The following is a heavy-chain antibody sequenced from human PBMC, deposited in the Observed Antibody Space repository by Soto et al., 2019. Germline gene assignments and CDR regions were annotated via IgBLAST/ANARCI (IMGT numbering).Heavy chain of an antibody. CDR2: IYFRGST. D-gene: IGHD2-21*02. CDR1: GASINSGGYY. J-gene: IGHJ4*02. V-gene: IGHV4-31*03. Sequence: SETLSLTCTVSGASINSGGYYWSWVRQLPGKGLEWIGYIYFRGSTYYNPSLVSRVNISLDTSQNQFSLKLSSVSAADTAVYYCASGDAWGVLLVYCGQGALVSGSS. CDR3: ASGDAWGVLLVY.